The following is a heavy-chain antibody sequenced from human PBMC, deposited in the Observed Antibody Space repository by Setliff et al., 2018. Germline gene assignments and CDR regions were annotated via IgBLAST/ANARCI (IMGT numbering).Heavy chain of an antibody. Sequence: PGGSLRLSCAASGFTFSSYDMHWVRQATGKGLEWVSGIGPTGDTYYAGSVKGRCTISRENAKNSLYLQMNSLRAGDTAVYYCTRGGRDGYKYAFDIWGQGTMVTVSS. D-gene: IGHD5-12*01. CDR1: GFTFSSYD. CDR2: IGPTGDT. CDR3: TRGGRDGYKYAFDI. J-gene: IGHJ3*02. V-gene: IGHV3-13*01.